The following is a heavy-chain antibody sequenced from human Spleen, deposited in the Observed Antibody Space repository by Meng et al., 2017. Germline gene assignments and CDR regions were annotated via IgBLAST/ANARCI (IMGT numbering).Heavy chain of an antibody. CDR1: GGSSSSSNW. CDR2: IYHSGGT. CDR3: ARVGEYALDY. V-gene: IGHV4-4*02. D-gene: IGHD3-16*01. Sequence: QGQLHEWALVLCTPSPPRAITGAFSGGSSSSSNWWSWVRQPPGKGLEWIGEIYHSGGTNYNPSLKSRVTISVDGSKNQFSLKLSSVTAADTAIYYCARVGEYALDYWGQGTLVTVPS. J-gene: IGHJ4*02.